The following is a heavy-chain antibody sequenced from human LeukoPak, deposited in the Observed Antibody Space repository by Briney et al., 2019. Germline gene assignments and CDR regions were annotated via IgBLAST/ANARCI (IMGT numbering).Heavy chain of an antibody. J-gene: IGHJ4*02. Sequence: SETLSLTCTVSGGSISSYYWSWIRQPPGKGLEWIGYIYYSGSTNYNPSLKSRVTISVDTSKNQFSLKLSSVTAADTAVYYCARVGKEYSSSSREFQYWGQGTLVTVSS. CDR2: IYYSGST. CDR3: ARVGKEYSSSSREFQY. V-gene: IGHV4-59*01. D-gene: IGHD6-6*01. CDR1: GGSISSYY.